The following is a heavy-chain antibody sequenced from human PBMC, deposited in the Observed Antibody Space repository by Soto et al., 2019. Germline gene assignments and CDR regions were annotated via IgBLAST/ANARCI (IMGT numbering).Heavy chain of an antibody. V-gene: IGHV4-34*01. Sequence: QVQLQQWGAGLLKPSETLSLTCAVYGGSFSGYYWSWIRQPPGKGLEWIGEINHSGSTNYNPSLKSRVTISVDTSKNQFSPKLSSVTAADTAVYYCAREGHCSSTGCPGDYWGQGTLVTVSS. CDR3: AREGHCSSTGCPGDY. CDR2: INHSGST. CDR1: GGSFSGYY. D-gene: IGHD2-2*01. J-gene: IGHJ4*02.